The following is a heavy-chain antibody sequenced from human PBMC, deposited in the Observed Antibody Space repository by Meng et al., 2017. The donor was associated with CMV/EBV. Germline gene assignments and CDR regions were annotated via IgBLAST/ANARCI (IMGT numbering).Heavy chain of an antibody. Sequence: QVSCKGSGYSFTSYWIGWVRQMPGKGLEWMGIIYPGDSDTRYSPSFQGQVTISADKSISTAYLQWSSLKASDTAMYYCARQYCSSTSCRRLNYYYYYGMDVWGQGTTVTVSS. V-gene: IGHV5-51*01. CDR2: IYPGDSDT. CDR1: GYSFTSYW. J-gene: IGHJ6*02. CDR3: ARQYCSSTSCRRLNYYYYYGMDV. D-gene: IGHD2-2*01.